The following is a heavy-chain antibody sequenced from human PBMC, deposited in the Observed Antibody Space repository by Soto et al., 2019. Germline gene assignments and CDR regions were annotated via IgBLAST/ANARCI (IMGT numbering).Heavy chain of an antibody. CDR2: IAYDGTNK. CDR1: GFTFNTYG. J-gene: IGHJ6*02. V-gene: IGHV3-30*18. CDR3: AKVSERHYAMDV. Sequence: PGGSLRLSCAASGFTFNTYGMHWVRQAPGEGLEWVAVIAYDGTNKYYRDSVKGRFTVSRDNSKNTLYLLMNSLRPEDTAVYYCAKVSERHYAMDVWGQGTTVCVSS.